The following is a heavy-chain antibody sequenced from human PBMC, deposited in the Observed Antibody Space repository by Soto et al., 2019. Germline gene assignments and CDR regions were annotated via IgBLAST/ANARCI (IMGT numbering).Heavy chain of an antibody. V-gene: IGHV4-61*01. Sequence: SETLSLTCTVSGGSVSSGSYYWSWIRQPPGKGLEWIGYIYCSGSTNYNPSLKSRVTISVDTSKNQFSLKLSSVTAADTAVYYCARDRYYDSSGYYPYYYYGMDVWGQGTTVTVSS. CDR1: GGSVSSGSYY. D-gene: IGHD3-22*01. J-gene: IGHJ6*02. CDR3: ARDRYYDSSGYYPYYYYGMDV. CDR2: IYCSGST.